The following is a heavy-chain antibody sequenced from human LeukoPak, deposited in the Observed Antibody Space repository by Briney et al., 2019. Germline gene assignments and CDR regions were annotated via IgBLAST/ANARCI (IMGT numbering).Heavy chain of an antibody. Sequence: SETLSLTCTVSGGSISSSSHYWGWIRQPPGKGLEWIASMSSSGTTYYKPSLKSRVTISVDTSTNQISLHLSSMSAADTAVYFCARSGYSSLVDSWGQGTLVTVSS. CDR3: ARSGYSSLVDS. CDR1: GGSISSSSHY. J-gene: IGHJ4*02. V-gene: IGHV4-39*01. CDR2: MSSSGTT. D-gene: IGHD5-18*01.